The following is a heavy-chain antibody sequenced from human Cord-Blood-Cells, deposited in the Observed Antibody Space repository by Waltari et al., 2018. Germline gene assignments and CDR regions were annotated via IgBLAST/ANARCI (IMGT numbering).Heavy chain of an antibody. D-gene: IGHD3-10*01. J-gene: IGHJ4*02. CDR2: INHSGST. Sequence: QVQLQQWGAGLLKPSETLSPPCAAYGGSFSGYYWSWIRQPPGKGLEWIGEINHSGSTNSNPSLKSRVTISVDTSKNQFSLKLSSVTAADTAEYYCARGRFIGYYYGSGSIPFDYWGQGTLVTVSS. CDR3: ARGRFIGYYYGSGSIPFDY. CDR1: GGSFSGYY. V-gene: IGHV4-34*01.